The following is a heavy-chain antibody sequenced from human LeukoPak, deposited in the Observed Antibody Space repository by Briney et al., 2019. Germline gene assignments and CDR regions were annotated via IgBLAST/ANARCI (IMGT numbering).Heavy chain of an antibody. V-gene: IGHV4-34*01. D-gene: IGHD6-13*01. J-gene: IGHJ6*03. Sequence: SETLSLTCAVYGGSFSGYYWSWIRQPPGKGLEWIGQINHSGSTNYNPSLKSRVTISVDTSKNQFSLKLSSVTAADTAVYYCARAGVQQSDYYYYYMDVWGKGTTVTVSS. CDR3: ARAGVQQSDYYYYYMDV. CDR1: GGSFSGYY. CDR2: INHSGST.